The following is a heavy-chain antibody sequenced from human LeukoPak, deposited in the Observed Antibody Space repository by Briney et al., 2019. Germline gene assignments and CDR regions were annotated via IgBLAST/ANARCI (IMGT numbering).Heavy chain of an antibody. CDR2: INSDGSST. CDR3: AKDPEPVRGVYFDY. V-gene: IGHV3-74*01. J-gene: IGHJ4*02. Sequence: GGSLRLSCAASGFTFSSYWMHWVRQAPGKGLVWVSRINSDGSSTSYADSVEGRFTISRDNSKNTLYLQMNSLRAEDTAVYYCAKDPEPVRGVYFDYWGQGTLVTVSS. D-gene: IGHD3-10*01. CDR1: GFTFSSYW.